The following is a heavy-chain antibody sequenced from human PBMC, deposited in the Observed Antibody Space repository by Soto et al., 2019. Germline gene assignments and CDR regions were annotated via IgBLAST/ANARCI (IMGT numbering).Heavy chain of an antibody. CDR2: ISAYNGDT. D-gene: IGHD4-17*01. V-gene: IGHV1-18*04. J-gene: IGHJ6*02. CDR3: ARDPPFSGILRGTPLMDV. CDR1: GYSFTTHG. Sequence: ASVKVSCKASGYSFTTHGISWVRRAPGHGLEWMGWISAYNGDTHYVQRFQGRLTMTTDTSTSTAYKELRSLTSDDTAVYYCARDPPFSGILRGTPLMDVWGQGTTVTVS.